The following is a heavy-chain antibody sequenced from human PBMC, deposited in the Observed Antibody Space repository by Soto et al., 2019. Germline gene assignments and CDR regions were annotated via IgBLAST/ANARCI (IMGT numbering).Heavy chain of an antibody. D-gene: IGHD1-1*01. CDR1: GGSISTYY. Sequence: SETLSLTCTVSGGSISTYYWSWIRQPPGKGLEWIGYIYYSGSTNYNPSLKSRVSISIGTSKNQFSLKLNSVTAADTAVYYCARHSNEYRKSLDYWGQGTLVTVPQ. CDR3: ARHSNEYRKSLDY. J-gene: IGHJ4*02. CDR2: IYYSGST. V-gene: IGHV4-59*08.